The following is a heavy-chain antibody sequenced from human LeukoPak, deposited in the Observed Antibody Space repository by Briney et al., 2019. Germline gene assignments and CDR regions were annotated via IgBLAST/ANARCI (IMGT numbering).Heavy chain of an antibody. CDR1: GGSISSGGYS. D-gene: IGHD3-10*01. J-gene: IGHJ4*02. V-gene: IGHV4-30-2*01. Sequence: SSETLSLTCAVSGGSISSGGYSWSWIRQPPGKGLEWIGYIYHSGSTYYNPSLKSRVTISVDRSKNQFSLELSSVTAADTAVYYCAASYGSGSYFFDYWGQGTLVTVSS. CDR3: AASYGSGSYFFDY. CDR2: IYHSGST.